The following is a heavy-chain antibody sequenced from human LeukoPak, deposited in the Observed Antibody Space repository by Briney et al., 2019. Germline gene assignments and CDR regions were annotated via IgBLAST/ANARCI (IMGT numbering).Heavy chain of an antibody. CDR2: IYDSGNT. D-gene: IGHD5-18*01. CDR1: GVSISSYY. CDR3: AGRYRSRLAF. J-gene: IGHJ4*02. Sequence: SETLSLTCTVSGVSISSYYWSWIRQTPGKGLEWMVYIYDSGNTNHNSSLKSRVTISVDTSKNQFSLKLSSVTAADTAVYYCAGRYRSRLAFWGQGTRLTVSS. V-gene: IGHV4-59*01.